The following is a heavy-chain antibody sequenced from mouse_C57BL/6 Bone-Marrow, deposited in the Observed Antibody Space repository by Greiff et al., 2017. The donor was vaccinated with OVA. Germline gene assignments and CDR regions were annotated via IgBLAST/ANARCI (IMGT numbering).Heavy chain of an antibody. D-gene: IGHD1-1*01. CDR1: GYTFTSYW. CDR3: ARGGLYYYGSRFAY. CDR2: IYPGNSDT. V-gene: IGHV1-5*01. J-gene: IGHJ3*01. Sequence: EVQLQQSGTVLARPGASVKMSCKTSGYTFTSYWMHWVKQRPGQGLEWIGAIYPGNSDTSSNQKVKGKAKLTAATSASTAYRELSSLTNEDSAVYYCARGGLYYYGSRFAYWGQGTLVTVSA.